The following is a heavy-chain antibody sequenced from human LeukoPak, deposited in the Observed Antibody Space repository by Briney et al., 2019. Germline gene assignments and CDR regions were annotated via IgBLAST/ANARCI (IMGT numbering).Heavy chain of an antibody. J-gene: IGHJ5*02. CDR2: ISSEGSST. V-gene: IGHV3-74*01. D-gene: IGHD6-13*01. CDR3: ARGAWYSSTWYAFDP. Sequence: GGSLRLSCAASGFTFSIYWMHWVRQAPGKGLVWVSRISSEGSSTTYADSVKGRFTISRDNAKDTLYLQMNSLRAEDTAVYYCARGAWYSSTWYAFDPWGQGTLVTVSS. CDR1: GFTFSIYW.